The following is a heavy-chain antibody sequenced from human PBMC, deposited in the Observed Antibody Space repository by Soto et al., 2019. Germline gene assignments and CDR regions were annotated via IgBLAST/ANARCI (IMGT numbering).Heavy chain of an antibody. CDR3: ARAYSSGWTHPTIVDY. J-gene: IGHJ4*02. D-gene: IGHD6-19*01. V-gene: IGHV1-18*01. Sequence: QVQLVQSGAEVKKPGASVKVSCKASGYTFTSYGISWVRQAPGQGLEWMGWISAYNGNTNYAQKLQGRVTMTTDTSTSTAYMELRSLRSDNTAVYYCARAYSSGWTHPTIVDYWGQGTLVTVSS. CDR2: ISAYNGNT. CDR1: GYTFTSYG.